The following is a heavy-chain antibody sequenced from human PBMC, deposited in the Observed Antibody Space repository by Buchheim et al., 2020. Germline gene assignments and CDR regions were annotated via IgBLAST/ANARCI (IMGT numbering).Heavy chain of an antibody. Sequence: QVQLVESGGGVVQPGGSLRLSCAASGFVFRTYGMHWVRQAPGKGLEWVAVISYNGTIKYYADSVKGRFTISRDNSKTTLYLQMNSVRAEDTGVYYCAKTTRIKIFGVVDYWGRGTL. V-gene: IGHV3-30*18. D-gene: IGHD3-3*01. CDR1: GFVFRTYG. J-gene: IGHJ4*02. CDR2: ISYNGTIK. CDR3: AKTTRIKIFGVVDY.